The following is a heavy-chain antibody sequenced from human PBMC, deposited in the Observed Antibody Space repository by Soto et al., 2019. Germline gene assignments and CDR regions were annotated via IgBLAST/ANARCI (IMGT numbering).Heavy chain of an antibody. CDR1: GGYISSGGYS. D-gene: IGHD3-22*01. J-gene: IGHJ4*02. Sequence: SETLSLTCAVSGGYISSGGYSWSWIRQPPGKGLEWIGYIYHSGSTYYNPSLKSRVTISVDRSKNQFSLKLSSVTAADTAVYYCARGGSYYYGSSGYYPYFDYWGQGTLVTVSS. CDR2: IYHSGST. V-gene: IGHV4-30-2*01. CDR3: ARGGSYYYGSSGYYPYFDY.